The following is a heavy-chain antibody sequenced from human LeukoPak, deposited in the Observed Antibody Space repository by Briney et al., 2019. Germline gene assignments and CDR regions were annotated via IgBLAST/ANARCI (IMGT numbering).Heavy chain of an antibody. D-gene: IGHD2-8*01. J-gene: IGHJ4*02. Sequence: GGSLRLSCAASGFIFSNCAMNWVRQAPGKGLEWVSAISVDNSRTFYADSVKGRFTISRDNSKNTRHLQMNSLRAEDTAVYYCAKADCTFIDCYVNEFWGQGPLVRVSS. CDR3: AKADCTFIDCYVNEF. V-gene: IGHV3-23*01. CDR2: ISVDNSRT. CDR1: GFIFSNCA.